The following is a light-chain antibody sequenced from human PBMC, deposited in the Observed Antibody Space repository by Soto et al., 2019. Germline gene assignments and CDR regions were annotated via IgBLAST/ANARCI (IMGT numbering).Light chain of an antibody. CDR1: QSISSY. CDR3: QQSYSTPHT. Sequence: VQMTQSPSTLSAYVGDRVTITCRASQSISSYLNWYQQKPGKAPKLLIYAASSLQGGVPSRFSGSGSGTDFTLTISSLQPEDFATYYCQQSYSTPHTSGQGRRL. V-gene: IGKV1-39*01. J-gene: IGKJ5*01. CDR2: AAS.